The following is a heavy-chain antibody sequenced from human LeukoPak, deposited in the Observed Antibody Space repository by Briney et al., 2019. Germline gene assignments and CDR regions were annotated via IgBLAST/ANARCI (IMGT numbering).Heavy chain of an antibody. CDR3: ATSLPKQYYFDY. J-gene: IGHJ4*02. D-gene: IGHD1/OR15-1a*01. CDR2: FDPEDGET. Sequence: ASVKVSCKTSGYKFASFDINWVRQATGQGLEWMGGFDPEDGETIYAQKFQGRVTMTEDTSTDTAYMELSSLRSEDTAVYYCATSLPKQYYFDYWGQGTLVTVSS. V-gene: IGHV1-24*01. CDR1: GYKFASFD.